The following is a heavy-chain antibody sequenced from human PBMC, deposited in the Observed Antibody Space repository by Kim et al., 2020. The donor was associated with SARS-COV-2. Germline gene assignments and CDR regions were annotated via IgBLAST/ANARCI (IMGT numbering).Heavy chain of an antibody. CDR2: TYYRSKWYN. D-gene: IGHD4-17*01. V-gene: IGHV6-1*01. Sequence: SQTLSLTCAISGDSVSSNSAAWNWIRQSPSRGLEWLGRTYYRSKWYNDYAVSVKSRITINPDTSKNQFSLQLNSVTPEDTAVYYCARDLRAGDYGDYVLGTRSYYSYGMDVWGQGTTVAVSS. CDR3: ARDLRAGDYGDYVLGTRSYYSYGMDV. J-gene: IGHJ6*02. CDR1: GDSVSSNSAA.